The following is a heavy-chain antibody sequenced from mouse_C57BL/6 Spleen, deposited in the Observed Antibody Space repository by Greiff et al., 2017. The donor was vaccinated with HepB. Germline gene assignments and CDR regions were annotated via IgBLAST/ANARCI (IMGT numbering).Heavy chain of an antibody. J-gene: IGHJ4*01. CDR3: ALSHYYGSSYDAMDY. D-gene: IGHD1-1*01. V-gene: IGHV1-78*01. CDR2: IYPRDGST. CDR1: GYTFTDHT. Sequence: VQLQQSDAELVKPGASVKISCKVSGYTFTDHTIHWMKQRPEQGLEWIGYIYPRDGSTKYNEKFKGKATLTADKSSSTAYMQLNSLTSEDSAVYFCALSHYYGSSYDAMDYWGQGTSVTVSS.